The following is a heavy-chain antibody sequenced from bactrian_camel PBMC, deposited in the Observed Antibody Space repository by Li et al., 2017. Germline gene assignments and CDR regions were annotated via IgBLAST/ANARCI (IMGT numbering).Heavy chain of an antibody. D-gene: IGHD2*01. J-gene: IGHJ4*01. CDR2: IYAGGCSA. CDR1: GLTFSSHC. Sequence: VQLVESGGGSVQAGGSLRLSCATSGLTFSSHCIGWFRHILGKNREGVAAIYAGGCSAYYADSVKGRFTISQDSAKNTVYLRMNSLKPEDTALYYCATGGRGGYWPNKGQGTQVTVS. V-gene: IGHV3S40*01.